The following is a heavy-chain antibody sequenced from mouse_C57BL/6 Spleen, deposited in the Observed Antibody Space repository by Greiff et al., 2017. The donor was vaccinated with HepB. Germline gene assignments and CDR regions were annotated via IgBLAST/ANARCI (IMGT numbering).Heavy chain of an antibody. CDR3: AREAPYAMDY. J-gene: IGHJ4*01. CDR2: SRNKANDYTT. Sequence: EVKVVESGGGLVQSGRSLRLSCATSGFTFSDFYMEWVRQAPGKGLEWIAASRNKANDYTTEYSASVKGRFIVSRDTSQSILYLQMNALRAEDTAIYYCAREAPYAMDYWGQGTSVTVSS. CDR1: GFTFSDFY. V-gene: IGHV7-1*01.